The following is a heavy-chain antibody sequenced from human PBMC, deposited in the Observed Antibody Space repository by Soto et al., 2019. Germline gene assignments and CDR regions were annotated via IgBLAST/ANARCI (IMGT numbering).Heavy chain of an antibody. CDR3: ARDIGSFAYGEGY. CDR2: VYSSGTT. V-gene: IGHV4-4*07. D-gene: IGHD3-10*01. CDR1: GGSINSYW. Sequence: SETLSLTCSVSGGSINSYWWSWIRQPAGKGLEWIGRVYSSGTTDYNPSLNSRATMSVETSKNQFSLKPSSVTAADTAVYYCARDIGSFAYGEGYWGQGIQVTVSS. J-gene: IGHJ4*02.